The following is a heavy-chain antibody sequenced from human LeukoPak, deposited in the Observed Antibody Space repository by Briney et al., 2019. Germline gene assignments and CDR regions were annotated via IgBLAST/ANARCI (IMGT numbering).Heavy chain of an antibody. CDR3: ARGKINGLLWFGGPIDY. Sequence: ASVKVSCKASGYTFTGYYMHWVRQAPGQGLEWMGWINPNSGGTNYAQKFQGRVTMTRNTSISTAYMELSSLRSEDTAVYYCARGKINGLLWFGGPIDYWGQETLVTVSS. J-gene: IGHJ4*02. D-gene: IGHD3-10*01. CDR1: GYTFTGYY. CDR2: INPNSGGT. V-gene: IGHV1-2*02.